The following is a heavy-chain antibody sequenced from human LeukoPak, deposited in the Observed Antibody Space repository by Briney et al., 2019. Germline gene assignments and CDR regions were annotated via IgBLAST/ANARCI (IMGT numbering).Heavy chain of an antibody. Sequence: PGGSLRLSCAASGFTFDDYGMSWVRQAPGKGLEWVSGINWNGGSTGYADSVKGRFTISRDNAKNTLYLQMNSLRAEDTAVYYCARDLYGGNSEADYWGQGTLVTVSS. CDR3: ARDLYGGNSEADY. J-gene: IGHJ4*02. CDR1: GFTFDDYG. D-gene: IGHD4-23*01. V-gene: IGHV3-20*04. CDR2: INWNGGST.